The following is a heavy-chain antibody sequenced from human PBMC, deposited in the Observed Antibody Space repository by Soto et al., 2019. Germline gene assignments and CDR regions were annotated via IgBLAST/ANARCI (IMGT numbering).Heavy chain of an antibody. CDR3: ARSPRSSPYFDF. V-gene: IGHV5-51*01. CDR1: GYTFSNFW. CDR2: IYPGDHET. J-gene: IGHJ4*02. Sequence: GESLNTSCQSSGYTFSNFWIGWVRQSPGKGLEWMGIIYPGDHETRYSPSFHSKVTISADRSINTAHLQWNSLEASDTAFYFCARSPRSSPYFDFWGQGALVTVSS. D-gene: IGHD6-13*01.